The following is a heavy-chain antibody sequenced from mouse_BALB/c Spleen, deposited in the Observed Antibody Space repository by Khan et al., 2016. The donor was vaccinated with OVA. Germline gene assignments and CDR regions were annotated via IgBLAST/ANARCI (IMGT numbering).Heavy chain of an antibody. V-gene: IGHV3-2*02. CDR3: ARRSV. CDR1: GYSITSDYA. CDR2: ITYSGST. J-gene: IGHJ1*01. Sequence: EVQLQESGPGLVKPSQSLSLTCTVTGYSITSDYAWNWIRQFPGNKLEWMGYITYSGSTSYNPSLKSRISITRDTSKNQFFLQLNSVTTADTATYFCARRSVWGAGTTVTVSS.